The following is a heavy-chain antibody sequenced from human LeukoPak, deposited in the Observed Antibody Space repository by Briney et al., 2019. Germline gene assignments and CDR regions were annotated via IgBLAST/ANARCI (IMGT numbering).Heavy chain of an antibody. D-gene: IGHD4-17*01. J-gene: IGHJ4*02. Sequence: GGSLRLSCAASGFIFSNYWMHWVRQAPGKGLVWVSRINSDGSSTTYADSVKGRFTISRDNAKNTLYLQMNSLRAEDTAVYYCARGLSVSVTTPLGYGGQGTLVTVSS. V-gene: IGHV3-74*01. CDR3: ARGLSVSVTTPLGY. CDR2: INSDGSST. CDR1: GFIFSNYW.